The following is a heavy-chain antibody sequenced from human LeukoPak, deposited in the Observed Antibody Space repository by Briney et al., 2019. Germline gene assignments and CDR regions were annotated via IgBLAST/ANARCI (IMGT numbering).Heavy chain of an antibody. Sequence: GGSLRLSCAASGFTFSSYGMHWVRQAPGKGLEWVAVISYDGSNKYYADSVKGRFTISRDNSKNTLYLQVNSLRAEDTAVYYCAKTVDLYYYGSGSYLWWGQGTLVTVSS. V-gene: IGHV3-30*18. J-gene: IGHJ4*02. CDR1: GFTFSSYG. D-gene: IGHD3-10*01. CDR2: ISYDGSNK. CDR3: AKTVDLYYYGSGSYLW.